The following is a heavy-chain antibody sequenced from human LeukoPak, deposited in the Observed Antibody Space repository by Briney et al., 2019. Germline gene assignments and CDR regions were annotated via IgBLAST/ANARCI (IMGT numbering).Heavy chain of an antibody. J-gene: IGHJ5*02. V-gene: IGHV1-69*04. CDR2: IIPILGIA. CDR1: GGTFSSYA. CDR3: ARSAEVVVVTSLGWFDP. D-gene: IGHD2-21*02. Sequence: ASVKVSSKASGGTFSSYAISWVRQAPGQGLEWMGRIIPILGIANYAQKFQGRVTITADKSTSTAYMELSSLRSEDTAVYYCARSAEVVVVTSLGWFDPWGQGTLVTVSS.